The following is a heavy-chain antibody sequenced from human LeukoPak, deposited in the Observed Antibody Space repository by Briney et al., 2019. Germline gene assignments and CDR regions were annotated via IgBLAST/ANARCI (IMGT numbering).Heavy chain of an antibody. Sequence: GGSLRLSCAASGFTFSSYSMNWVRQAPGKGLEWVSSISSSSSYIYYADSVKGRFTISRDNAKNSLYLQMNSLRDDDTAVYYCGKGGQSSSWFWVDWGQGTLVTVSS. V-gene: IGHV3-21*01. CDR3: GKGGQSSSWFWVD. D-gene: IGHD6-13*01. CDR1: GFTFSSYS. J-gene: IGHJ4*02. CDR2: ISSSSSYI.